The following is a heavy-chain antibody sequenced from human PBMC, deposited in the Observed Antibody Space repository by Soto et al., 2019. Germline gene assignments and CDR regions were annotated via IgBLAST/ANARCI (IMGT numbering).Heavy chain of an antibody. CDR2: INAGNGNT. CDR1: GYTFTSYA. J-gene: IGHJ4*02. D-gene: IGHD4-17*01. V-gene: IGHV1-3*01. CDR3: ARGEIRPPYGDYDY. Sequence: ASVKVSCKAFGYTFTSYAMHWVRQAPGQRLEWMGWINAGNGNTEYSQKFQGRVTITRDTSASTAYMELSSLRSEDTAVYYCARGEIRPPYGDYDYWGQGTLVTVSS.